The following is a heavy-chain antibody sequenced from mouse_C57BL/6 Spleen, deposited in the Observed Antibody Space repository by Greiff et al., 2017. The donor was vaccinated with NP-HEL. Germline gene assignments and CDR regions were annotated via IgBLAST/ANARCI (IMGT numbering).Heavy chain of an antibody. Sequence: QVQLKQSGPGLVAPSQSLSITCTVSGFSLTSYGVHWVRQPPGKGLEWLVVIWSDGSTTYNSALKSRLSISKDNSKSQVFLKMNSLQTDDTAMYYCARGQLRLHYFDYWGQGTTLTVSS. J-gene: IGHJ2*01. D-gene: IGHD3-2*02. CDR3: ARGQLRLHYFDY. CDR2: IWSDGST. V-gene: IGHV2-6*03. CDR1: GFSLTSYG.